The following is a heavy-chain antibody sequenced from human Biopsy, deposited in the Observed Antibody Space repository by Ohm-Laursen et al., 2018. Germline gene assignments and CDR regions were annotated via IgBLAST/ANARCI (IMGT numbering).Heavy chain of an antibody. CDR2: IFYGGIT. CDR3: ARHPTGFWFDP. V-gene: IGHV4-39*01. J-gene: IGHJ5*02. CDR1: GGSISSETNY. Sequence: SETLSLTCTVSGGSISSETNYWGWIRQPPGKGLAWIGSIFYGGITYYNPSLKSRVTISVDTSKNQFSLNLSSVTGADTAVYYCARHPTGFWFDPWGQGTLVTVSS.